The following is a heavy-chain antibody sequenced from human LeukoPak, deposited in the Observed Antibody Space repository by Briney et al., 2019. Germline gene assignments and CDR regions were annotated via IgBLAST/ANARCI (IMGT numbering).Heavy chain of an antibody. CDR2: IIPIFGTA. D-gene: IGHD1-26*01. V-gene: IGHV1-69*05. Sequence: ASVKVSCKASGGTFSSYAISWVRQAPGQGLEWMGGIIPIFGTANYAQKFQGRVTITTDESTSTAYMELSSLRSEDTAVYYCASNREVGPHYYYYYMDAWGKGTAVTVSS. J-gene: IGHJ6*03. CDR1: GGTFSSYA. CDR3: ASNREVGPHYYYYYMDA.